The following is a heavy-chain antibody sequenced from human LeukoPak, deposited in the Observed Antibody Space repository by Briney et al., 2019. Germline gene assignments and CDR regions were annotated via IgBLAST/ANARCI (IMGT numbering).Heavy chain of an antibody. V-gene: IGHV4-61*02. Sequence: SETLSLTCTVSGGSISSGSYYWSWIRQPAGKGLEWIGRIYTSGSTNYNPSLKSRVTISVDTSKNQFSLKLSSVTAADTAVYYCARDKYYSSSSDSWGQGTLVTVSS. J-gene: IGHJ5*02. CDR3: ARDKYYSSSSDS. CDR2: IYTSGST. D-gene: IGHD6-6*01. CDR1: GGSISSGSYY.